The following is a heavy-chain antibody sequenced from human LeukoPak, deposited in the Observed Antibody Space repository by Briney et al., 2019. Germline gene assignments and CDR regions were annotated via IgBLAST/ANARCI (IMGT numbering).Heavy chain of an antibody. CDR2: IYYSGST. J-gene: IGHJ4*02. CDR3: ARDLVDSSGYLQGDY. Sequence: SETLSLTCTVSGGSISSYYWSWIRQPPGKGLEWIGYIYYSGSTNYNPSLKSRVTISVDTSKNQFSLKLSSVTAADTAVYYCARDLVDSSGYLQGDYWGQGTLVTVSS. D-gene: IGHD3-22*01. V-gene: IGHV4-59*12. CDR1: GGSISSYY.